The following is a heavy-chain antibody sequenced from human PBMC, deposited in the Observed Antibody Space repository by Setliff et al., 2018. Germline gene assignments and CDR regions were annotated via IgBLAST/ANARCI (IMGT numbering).Heavy chain of an antibody. V-gene: IGHV3-9*01. D-gene: IGHD2-2*01. CDR3: AAEGRVGVPAANYYYYYGMDV. CDR2: ITGNSARI. Sequence: PGESLRLSCAASGFTFHDYAMHWVRQAPGKGLEWVSGITGNSARIAYADSLKGRFTISRDNTENSLYLQMNSLRVEDTAFYYCAAEGRVGVPAANYYYYYGMDVWGQGTTVTVSS. CDR1: GFTFHDYA. J-gene: IGHJ6*02.